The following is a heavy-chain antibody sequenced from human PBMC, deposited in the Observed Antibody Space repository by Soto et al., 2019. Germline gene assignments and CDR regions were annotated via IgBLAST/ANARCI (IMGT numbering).Heavy chain of an antibody. CDR1: GFDFSATW. CDR3: TRDWYYCTDF. J-gene: IGHJ4*02. D-gene: IGHD2-8*01. V-gene: IGHV3-74*01. CDR2: IKADGSGA. Sequence: EVQLVESGGGLVQPGGSLRLSCAASGFDFSATWMHWVRQVPGKELDWVSRIKADGSGAIYADSVKGRFTISRDNAKNTLYLQMNSLTVEDTGVYYCTRDWYYCTDFWGQGTLVTVSS.